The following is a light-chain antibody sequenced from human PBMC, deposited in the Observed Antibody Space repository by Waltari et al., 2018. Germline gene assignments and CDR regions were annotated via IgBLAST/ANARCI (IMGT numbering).Light chain of an antibody. CDR2: KAT. V-gene: IGKV1-5*03. Sequence: DIQMTQSPSTLSASVGDRVTIICRASQSISNWLAWYPQKPGKAPKLLIHKATTLESGVPSRFSGSGSGTEFTLTISSLQPDDFATYYCQQYNSYSTFGQGTKLEMK. J-gene: IGKJ2*01. CDR3: QQYNSYST. CDR1: QSISNW.